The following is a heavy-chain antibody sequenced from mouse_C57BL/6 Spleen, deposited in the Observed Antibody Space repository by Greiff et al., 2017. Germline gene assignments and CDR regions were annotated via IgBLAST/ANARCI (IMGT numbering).Heavy chain of an antibody. CDR1: GYAFSSYW. CDR3: ARRNGSSSYYAMDY. Sequence: QVQLKQSGAELVKPGASVKISCKASGYAFSSYWMNWVKQRPGKGLEWIGQIYPGDGDTNYNGKFKGKATLTADKSSSTAYMQLRSLTSEDSAVYFCARRNGSSSYYAMDYWGQGTSVTVSS. CDR2: IYPGDGDT. D-gene: IGHD1-1*01. J-gene: IGHJ4*01. V-gene: IGHV1-80*01.